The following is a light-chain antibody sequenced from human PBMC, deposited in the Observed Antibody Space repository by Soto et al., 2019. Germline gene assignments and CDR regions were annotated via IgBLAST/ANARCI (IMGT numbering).Light chain of an antibody. V-gene: IGKV3-15*01. Sequence: EIVMTQSPATLSVSPGERATLSCRASQSVGANLAWYQQKPGQAPRLLIYGASTRAAGISPRFSGGGSGTEFTLTISSPQSEDFGVYYCQQYTYWPRTFGQGTKVGIK. CDR3: QQYTYWPRT. J-gene: IGKJ1*01. CDR2: GAS. CDR1: QSVGAN.